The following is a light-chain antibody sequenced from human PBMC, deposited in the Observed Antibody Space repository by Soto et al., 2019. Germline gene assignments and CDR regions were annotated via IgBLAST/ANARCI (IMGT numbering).Light chain of an antibody. J-gene: IGKJ5*01. CDR3: EQVNSFPIT. CDR1: QSISNW. V-gene: IGKV1-5*01. CDR2: HAS. Sequence: DIQLTQSPSTLSASVGDRVTITCRASQSISNWLAWYQQKPGTAPKVLIYHASNLQSGVPSRFSGSGSGTDFTLTISSLQPEDFATYYCEQVNSFPITYGQGTRLEIK.